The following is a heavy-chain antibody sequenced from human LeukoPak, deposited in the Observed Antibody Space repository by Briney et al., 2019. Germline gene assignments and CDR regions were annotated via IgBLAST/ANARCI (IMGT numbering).Heavy chain of an antibody. CDR2: IYPDDSDT. V-gene: IGHV5-51*01. Sequence: GESLKISCKGSGYRFNAYWIAWVRQMPRKGLEWMGIIYPDDSDTRYSPSFQGQVTISADKSVRTAYLQWSSLKASDTAMYYCARPNITSYYDGRGYDAFDVWGQGTMVTVSS. J-gene: IGHJ3*01. CDR3: ARPNITSYYDGRGYDAFDV. CDR1: GYRFNAYW. D-gene: IGHD3-22*01.